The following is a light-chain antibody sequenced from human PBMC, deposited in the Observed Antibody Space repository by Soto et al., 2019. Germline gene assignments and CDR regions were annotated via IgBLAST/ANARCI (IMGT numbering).Light chain of an antibody. Sequence: EIVLTQSPGTLSLSPGERATLSCRASQNVANNYLAWYQQKPGQAPRFLIYDASSRATGIPDRFSSSGSGTDFTLTISRLEPEDFAVYYCEQYGSTPLTFGGGTKVEIK. CDR1: QNVANNY. CDR2: DAS. CDR3: EQYGSTPLT. J-gene: IGKJ4*01. V-gene: IGKV3-20*01.